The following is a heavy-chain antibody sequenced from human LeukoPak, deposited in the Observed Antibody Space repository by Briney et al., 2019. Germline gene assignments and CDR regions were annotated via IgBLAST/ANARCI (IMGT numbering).Heavy chain of an antibody. CDR3: VRQSTIAAARIDP. CDR2: IYYSGSA. CDR1: GGSISDSNYY. D-gene: IGHD6-25*01. V-gene: IGHV4-39*01. Sequence: PSETLSLTCTVSGGSISDSNYYWGWIRQPPGRGLEWIGNIYYSGSAYYSPSLKSRVTVSVDTSKNQFSLKLNSVTAADTAVYDCVRQSTIAAARIDPWGQGTLVTVSS. J-gene: IGHJ5*02.